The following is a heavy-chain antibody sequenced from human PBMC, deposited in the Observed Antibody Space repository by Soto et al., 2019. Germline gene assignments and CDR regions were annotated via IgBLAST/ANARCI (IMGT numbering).Heavy chain of an antibody. Sequence: QVQLVQSGAEVRKPGSSVKVSCEASGGSFNNYVISWLRQAPGQGLEWMGGIIPNYEAANYAQKFRGRLTITVDKAKNRAYMKRNSLRPEDTATYYSARYWNAGALDGAFDIGGQETTVIVS. CDR1: GGSFNNYV. V-gene: IGHV1-69*06. J-gene: IGHJ3*02. CDR3: ARYWNAGALDGAFDI. D-gene: IGHD7-27*01. CDR2: IIPNYEAA.